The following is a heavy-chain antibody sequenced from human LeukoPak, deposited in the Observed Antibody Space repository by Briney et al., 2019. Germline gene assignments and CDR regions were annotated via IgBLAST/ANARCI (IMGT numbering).Heavy chain of an antibody. CDR2: ISVYNGNT. J-gene: IGHJ4*02. CDR3: AIDGEWFGELPLPDY. CDR1: GYTFTSYG. Sequence: AASVKVSCKASGYTFTSYGINWVRQAPGQGLEWMGWISVYNGNTNYAQKLQGRVIMTTDTSTSTAYMELRSLRSDDTAVYYCAIDGEWFGELPLPDYWGQETLVTVSS. D-gene: IGHD3-10*01. V-gene: IGHV1-18*01.